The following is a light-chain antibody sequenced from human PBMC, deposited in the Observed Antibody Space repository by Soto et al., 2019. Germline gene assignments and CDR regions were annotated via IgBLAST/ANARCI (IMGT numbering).Light chain of an antibody. CDR2: SND. Sequence: QSVLTQPPSASGTPGQRVTISCSGSSSNVGRNALNWYQQLPGTAPKLLIYSNDQRPSGVPDRFSGSKSGASASLAISGVQSEDEADYYCAAWDDSLSGPVFGGGTKVTVL. V-gene: IGLV1-44*01. J-gene: IGLJ3*02. CDR1: SSNVGRNA. CDR3: AAWDDSLSGPV.